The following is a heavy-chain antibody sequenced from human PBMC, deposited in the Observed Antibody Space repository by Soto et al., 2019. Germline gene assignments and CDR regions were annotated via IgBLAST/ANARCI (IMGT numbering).Heavy chain of an antibody. J-gene: IGHJ5*02. D-gene: IGHD3-10*01. V-gene: IGHV3-13*01. CDR3: ARAKVRAAGGTVWFEP. CDR1: GFNFSSYD. Sequence: EVQLVESGGGLVQPGGSLRLSCAASGFNFSSYDMHWVRQATRKGLEWVSGIGTAGQTFYPDSVKGRFTISRENAKNSLYLKMNSLRAGDTAVYYWARAKVRAAGGTVWFEPWVQGTLVTVSS. CDR2: IGTAGQT.